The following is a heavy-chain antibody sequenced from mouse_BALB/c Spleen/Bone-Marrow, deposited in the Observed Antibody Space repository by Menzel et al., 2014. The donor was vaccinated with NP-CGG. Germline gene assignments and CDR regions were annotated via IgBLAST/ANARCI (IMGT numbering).Heavy chain of an antibody. Sequence: EVKLVESGGGLVQPGGPRKLSCTASGFTFSSFGMHWVRQAPEKGLEWVAYISSGSSTIFYADTVKGRFTVSRDNPKNTLFLQMTSLRSEDTAMYYCTRGGNWDDFDYWGQGTTLTVSS. V-gene: IGHV5-17*02. D-gene: IGHD4-1*01. J-gene: IGHJ2*01. CDR3: TRGGNWDDFDY. CDR1: GFTFSSFG. CDR2: ISSGSSTI.